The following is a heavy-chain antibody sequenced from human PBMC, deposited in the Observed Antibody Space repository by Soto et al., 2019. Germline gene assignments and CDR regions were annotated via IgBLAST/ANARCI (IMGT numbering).Heavy chain of an antibody. CDR1: GYTFTSYD. CDR2: MNPNSGNT. V-gene: IGHV1-8*01. J-gene: IGHJ6*02. D-gene: IGHD3-10*01. Sequence: ASVKVSCKASGYTFTSYDINWVRQATGQGLEWMGWMNPNSGNTGYAQKFQGRVTMTRNTSISTAYVELSSLRSEDTAVYYCARGLSVLLWFGSYGMDVWGQGTTVTVYS. CDR3: ARGLSVLLWFGSYGMDV.